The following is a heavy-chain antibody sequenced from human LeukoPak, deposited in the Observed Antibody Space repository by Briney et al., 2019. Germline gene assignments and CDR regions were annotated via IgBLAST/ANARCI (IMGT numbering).Heavy chain of an antibody. CDR2: IIPIFGTA. CDR1: GGTFSSYA. V-gene: IGHV1-69*13. D-gene: IGHD1-26*01. J-gene: IGHJ4*02. CDR3: ARERELLTYYFDY. Sequence: GASVKLSCKASGGTFSSYAISWVRQAPGQGLEWMGGIIPIFGTANYAQKFQGRVTITADESTSTAYMELSSLRSEDTAVYYCARERELLTYYFDYWGQGTLVTVSS.